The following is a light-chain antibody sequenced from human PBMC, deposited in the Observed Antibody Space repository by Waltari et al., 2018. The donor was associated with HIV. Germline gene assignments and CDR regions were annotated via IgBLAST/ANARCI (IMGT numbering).Light chain of an antibody. J-gene: IGLJ2*01. CDR3: CSYAGNYTFV. Sequence: QSALPQPRSVSGSPGQSVTISCTGTSSDVGGYNYVSWYQQHPGKAPKFMIYYVSKRPSGVPDRFSGSKSGNTASLTISGLQAEDEADYYCCSYAGNYTFVFGGGTKLTVL. V-gene: IGLV2-11*01. CDR2: YVS. CDR1: SSDVGGYNY.